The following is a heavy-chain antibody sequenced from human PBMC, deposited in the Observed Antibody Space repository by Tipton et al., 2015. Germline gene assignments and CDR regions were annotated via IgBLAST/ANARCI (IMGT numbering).Heavy chain of an antibody. CDR1: TYSISRDSY. D-gene: IGHD2-2*01. J-gene: IGHJ5*02. CDR2: ISHSGST. CDR3: ARGIGHCSNTICSQNGFDP. Sequence: TLSLTCTISTYSISRDSYWGWIRQPPGKGLEWIGAISHSGSTNYNPSPKSRVTISVDKSKNHFSLKLSSVTAADTAVYYCARGIGHCSNTICSQNGFDPWGQATLVTVSS. V-gene: IGHV4-38-2*02.